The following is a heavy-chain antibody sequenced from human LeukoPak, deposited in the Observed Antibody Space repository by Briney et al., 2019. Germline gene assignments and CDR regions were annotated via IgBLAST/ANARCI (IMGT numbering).Heavy chain of an antibody. Sequence: GGSLRLSCAASGLTFDIYGMSWVRQAPGKGLEWVSAITSNGGTTYYADSVKGRFTISRDNSKNTLYLQMNSLRAEDTAVYYCAKSIIPVIALNYFDYWGQGTLVTVSS. J-gene: IGHJ4*02. CDR1: GLTFDIYG. V-gene: IGHV3-23*01. CDR2: ITSNGGTT. D-gene: IGHD3-22*01. CDR3: AKSIIPVIALNYFDY.